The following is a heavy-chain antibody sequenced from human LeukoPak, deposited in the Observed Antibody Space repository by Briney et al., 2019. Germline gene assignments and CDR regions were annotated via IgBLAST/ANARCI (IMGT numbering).Heavy chain of an antibody. V-gene: IGHV3-11*01. CDR1: GISFDDYH. CDR2: ISSRGNVM. Sequence: GGSLRLSCAASGISFDDYHMNWIRQSPGKGLEWISYISSRGNVMYYADSVQGRFTISRDTTKNSWYPQMNSLRVEDTAVYYCSGRGAGPYYFEFWGQGTLVTVSS. J-gene: IGHJ4*02. CDR3: SGRGAGPYYFEF. D-gene: IGHD1-26*01.